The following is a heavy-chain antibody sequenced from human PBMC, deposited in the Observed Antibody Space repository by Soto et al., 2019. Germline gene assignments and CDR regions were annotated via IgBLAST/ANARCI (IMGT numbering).Heavy chain of an antibody. CDR1: GGSVTSGAYY. CDR3: ARGSCPNWFDP. V-gene: IGHV4-61*08. CDR2: IHNTGNT. Sequence: QVQLQESGPGLVKPSETLSLTCTVSGGSVTSGAYYWTWIRRPPGKGLEWIGYIHNTGNTNYNPSLKSRVTISRDTSKNQFSLRLSSVTAADTAVYYCARGSCPNWFDPWGQGTLVTVSS. J-gene: IGHJ5*02.